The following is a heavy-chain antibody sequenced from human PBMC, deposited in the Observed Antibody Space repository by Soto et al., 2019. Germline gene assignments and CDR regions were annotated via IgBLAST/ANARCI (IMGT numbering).Heavy chain of an antibody. V-gene: IGHV3-23*01. CDR1: GFTFSSYA. D-gene: IGHD3-3*01. CDR2: ISGSGGST. Sequence: GGSLRLSCAASGFTFSSYAMSCVRQTPGKGLEWVSAISGSGGSTYYADSVKGRFTISRDNSKNTLYLQMNSLRAEDTAVYYCAKDSSSLLYYDFCSTFWGQGTLVTVSS. CDR3: AKDSSSLLYYDFCSTF. J-gene: IGHJ4*02.